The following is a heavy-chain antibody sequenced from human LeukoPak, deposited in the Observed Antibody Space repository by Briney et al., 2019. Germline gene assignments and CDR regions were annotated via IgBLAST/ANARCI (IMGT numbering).Heavy chain of an antibody. CDR1: GYTLTALA. Sequence: ASVKVSCKVSGYTLTALALHWVRQAPGKGLEWMGGFDPEDDETIYAQKFQGRVTMTEDTSTDTAYMELSSLRSEDTAVYYCATANTVTTFRFRNYYYYYGMDVWGQGTTVTVSS. CDR2: FDPEDDET. V-gene: IGHV1-24*01. J-gene: IGHJ6*02. CDR3: ATANTVTTFRFRNYYYYYGMDV. D-gene: IGHD5-12*01.